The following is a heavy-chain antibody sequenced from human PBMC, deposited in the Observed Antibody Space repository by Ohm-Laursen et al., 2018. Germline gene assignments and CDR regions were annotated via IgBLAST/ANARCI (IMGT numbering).Heavy chain of an antibody. D-gene: IGHD3-22*01. CDR3: ARDSALYYYDSSGYFRGFDY. CDR1: GFTFSSYG. J-gene: IGHJ4*02. Sequence: SLRLSCTASGFTFSSYGMHWVRQAPGKGLEWVAVISYDGSNKYYADSVKGRFTISRDNSKNTLYLQMNSLRAEDTAVYYCARDSALYYYDSSGYFRGFDYWGQGTLVTVSS. CDR2: ISYDGSNK. V-gene: IGHV3-30*03.